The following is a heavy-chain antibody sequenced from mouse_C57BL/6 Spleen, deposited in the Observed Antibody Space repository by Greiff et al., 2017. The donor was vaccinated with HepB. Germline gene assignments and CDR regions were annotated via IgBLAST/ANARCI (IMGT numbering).Heavy chain of an antibody. J-gene: IGHJ3*01. CDR2: INPNYGTT. V-gene: IGHV1-39*01. CDR3: ARAYYYGSSPAWFAY. D-gene: IGHD1-1*01. CDR1: GYSFTDYN. Sequence: EVQLQQSGPELVKPGASVKISCKASGYSFTDYNMNWVKQSNGKSLEWIGVINPNYGTTSYNQKFKGKATLTVDQSSSTAYMQLSSLTSEDSAVYFCARAYYYGSSPAWFAYWGQGTLVTVSA.